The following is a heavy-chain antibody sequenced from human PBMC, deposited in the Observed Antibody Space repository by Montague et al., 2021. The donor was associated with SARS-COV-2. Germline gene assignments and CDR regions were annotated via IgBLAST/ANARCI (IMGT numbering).Heavy chain of an antibody. V-gene: IGHV4-59*01. Sequence: SETLSLTCTVSTGSISNYYWNWIRQPPGKGLEWIGYIHYSGSTKYNPSLESRVIISLGTSENQFSLKLTSVTAADTAVYYCARSLLYGDLDFWGQGTLVAVSS. CDR1: TGSISNYY. CDR2: IHYSGST. J-gene: IGHJ4*02. D-gene: IGHD4/OR15-4a*01. CDR3: ARSLLYGDLDF.